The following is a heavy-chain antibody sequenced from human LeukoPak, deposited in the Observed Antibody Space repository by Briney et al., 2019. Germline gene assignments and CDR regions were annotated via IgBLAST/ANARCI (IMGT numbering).Heavy chain of an antibody. CDR3: ARGHFYVWGSYLPGFHFDY. CDR1: GGSISSSSYY. D-gene: IGHD3-16*02. Sequence: PSETLSLTCTVSGGSISSSSYYWGWIRQPPGKGLEWIGSIYHSGSTYYNPSLKSRVTISVDTSKNQFSLKLSSVTAADTAVYYCARGHFYVWGSYLPGFHFDYWGQGTLVTVSS. CDR2: IYHSGST. J-gene: IGHJ4*02. V-gene: IGHV4-39*07.